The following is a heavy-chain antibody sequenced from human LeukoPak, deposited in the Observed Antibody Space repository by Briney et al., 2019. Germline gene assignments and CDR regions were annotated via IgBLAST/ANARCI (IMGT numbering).Heavy chain of an antibody. CDR1: GYSFTSYW. CDR3: AKQNTYSGYDFGWFDS. J-gene: IGHJ5*01. Sequence: RAGESLKISCKGSGYSFTSYWISWVRQMPGKGLEWMGIIYPGDSDTRYSPSFQGQVTISADKSISTAYLQWSSLKASDTAIYYCAKQNTYSGYDFGWFDSWGQGTLVTVSS. V-gene: IGHV5-51*01. CDR2: IYPGDSDT. D-gene: IGHD5-12*01.